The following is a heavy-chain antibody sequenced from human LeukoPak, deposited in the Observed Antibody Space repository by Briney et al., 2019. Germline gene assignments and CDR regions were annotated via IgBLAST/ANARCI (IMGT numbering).Heavy chain of an antibody. CDR3: ARETSPDDAFDI. V-gene: IGHV3-11*01. J-gene: IGHJ3*02. Sequence: GGSLRLSRAASGFTPSDYYMSSVRHAPGEGLEWVSYISSSVSTIYYADSAKGGCSISRDNAKNSLYLQMNSLRAEDTAVYYCARETSPDDAFDIWGQGTMVTVSS. CDR1: GFTPSDYY. CDR2: ISSSVSTI.